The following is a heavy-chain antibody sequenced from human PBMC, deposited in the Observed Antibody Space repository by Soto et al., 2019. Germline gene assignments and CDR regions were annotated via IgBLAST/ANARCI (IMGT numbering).Heavy chain of an antibody. CDR3: ARSQGSSTSLEIYYYYYYGMDV. Sequence: QVQLVQSGAEVKKPGSSVKVSCKASGGTFSSYAISWVRQAPGQGLEWMGGIIPISGTANYAQKFQGRVTITADESTSTAYTELSRLRSQDTAVYYCARSQGSSTSLEIYYYYYYGMDVWGQGTTVTVSS. CDR2: IIPISGTA. CDR1: GGTFSSYA. V-gene: IGHV1-69*01. J-gene: IGHJ6*02. D-gene: IGHD2-2*01.